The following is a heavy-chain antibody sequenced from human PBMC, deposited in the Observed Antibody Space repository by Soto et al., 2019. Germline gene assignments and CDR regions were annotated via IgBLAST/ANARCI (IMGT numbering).Heavy chain of an antibody. Sequence: GGSLRLSCAASGFTFSSYSMNWVRQAPGKGLEWVSYISSSSSTIYYADSVKGRFTISRDNAKNSLYLQMNSLRAEDTAVYYCARDIEEQLVDEYNWFDPWGQGTLVTVSS. CDR1: GFTFSSYS. CDR3: ARDIEEQLVDEYNWFDP. CDR2: ISSSSSTI. V-gene: IGHV3-48*01. D-gene: IGHD6-6*01. J-gene: IGHJ5*02.